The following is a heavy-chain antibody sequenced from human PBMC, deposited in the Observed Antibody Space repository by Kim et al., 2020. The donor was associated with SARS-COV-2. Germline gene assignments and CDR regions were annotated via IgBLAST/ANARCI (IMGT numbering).Heavy chain of an antibody. V-gene: IGHV4-34*01. CDR1: GGSFSGYY. J-gene: IGHJ6*03. Sequence: SETLSLTCAVYGGSFSGYYWSWIRQRPGKGLEWIGEINHSGSTNYNPSLKSRVTISVDTSKNQFSLKLSSVTAADTAVYYCARGTRQWLSRHYYYYMDVWGKGTTVTVSS. CDR3: ARGTRQWLSRHYYYYMDV. D-gene: IGHD6-19*01. CDR2: INHSGST.